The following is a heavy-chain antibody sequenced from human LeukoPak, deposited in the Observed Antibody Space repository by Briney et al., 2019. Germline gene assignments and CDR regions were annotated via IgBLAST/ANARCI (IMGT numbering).Heavy chain of an antibody. D-gene: IGHD6-19*01. Sequence: GASVKVSCKASGYTFTGYYMHWVRQAPGQGLEWMGWINPNSGGTNYAQKFQGRVTMTRDTSISTAYMELSSLRSEDTAVYYCARVRRVKRTNSGWPRGLDAFDIWGQGTMVTVSS. CDR3: ARVRRVKRTNSGWPRGLDAFDI. V-gene: IGHV1-2*02. CDR2: INPNSGGT. J-gene: IGHJ3*02. CDR1: GYTFTGYY.